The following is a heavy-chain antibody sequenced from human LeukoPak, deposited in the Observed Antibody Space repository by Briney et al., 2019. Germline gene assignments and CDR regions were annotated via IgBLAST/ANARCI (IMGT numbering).Heavy chain of an antibody. CDR1: GFTFSSFT. CDR2: ISSTSTYI. Sequence: SGGSLRLSCAASGFTFSSFTMNWVRQAPGKGLEWVSSISSTSTYIHYADSVKGRFTISTYNYKNTLYLQMNRLRVEDTAVYYCARERKQLGLDYWGQGTLVTVSS. J-gene: IGHJ4*02. D-gene: IGHD6-13*01. V-gene: IGHV3-21*04. CDR3: ARERKQLGLDY.